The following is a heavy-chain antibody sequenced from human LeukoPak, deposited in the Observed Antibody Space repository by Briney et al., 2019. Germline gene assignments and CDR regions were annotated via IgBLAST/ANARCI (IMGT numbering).Heavy chain of an antibody. CDR1: GFTFGDYA. V-gene: IGHV3-23*01. D-gene: IGHD6-6*01. Sequence: PGGSLRLSCAGSGFTFGDYAMSWVRQAPGRGLGWVSAIRGSGDGTYYADSVKGRFTISRDNSKNTLYLQMNSLRAEDTAVYYCAKTSIAARPDGPNLDYFDYWGQGTLVTVSS. J-gene: IGHJ4*02. CDR3: AKTSIAARPDGPNLDYFDY. CDR2: IRGSGDGT.